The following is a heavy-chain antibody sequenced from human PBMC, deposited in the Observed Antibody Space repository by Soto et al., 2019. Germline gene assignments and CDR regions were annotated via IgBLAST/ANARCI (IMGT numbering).Heavy chain of an antibody. Sequence: EVQLLESGGGLVQPGGSLRLSCGGSGFTFNSYAMTWVRQAPGKGLEWVSAISGSGGTTYYANSVKGRFTISRDQSKDPLYLQMNSRRAEDPGIYYCAKDRHYGSGTYSDSYLDYWGQGTLVTVSS. CDR3: AKDRHYGSGTYSDSYLDY. CDR2: ISGSGGTT. J-gene: IGHJ4*02. CDR1: GFTFNSYA. D-gene: IGHD3-10*01. V-gene: IGHV3-23*01.